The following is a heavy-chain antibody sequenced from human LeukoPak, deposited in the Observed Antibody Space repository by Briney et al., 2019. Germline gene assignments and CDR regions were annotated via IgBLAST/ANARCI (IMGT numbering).Heavy chain of an antibody. V-gene: IGHV3-48*04. Sequence: QTGGSLRLSCAASRFTFSSYSMNWVRQAPGKGLEWVSYISSSSSTIYYADSVKGRFTISRDNAKNSLYLQMNSLRAEDTAVYYCARPKSMVREVIVANYYDSSGYYPFDYWGQGTLVTVSS. CDR2: ISSSSSTI. CDR3: ARPKSMVREVIVANYYDSSGYYPFDY. J-gene: IGHJ4*02. CDR1: RFTFSSYS. D-gene: IGHD3-22*01.